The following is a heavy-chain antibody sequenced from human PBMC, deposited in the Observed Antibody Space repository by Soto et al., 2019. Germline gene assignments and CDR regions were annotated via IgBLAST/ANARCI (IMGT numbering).Heavy chain of an antibody. CDR1: GGSFSGYY. CDR3: ARDGFCTSTTCRIGNWFDP. CDR2: VNHRGST. D-gene: IGHD2-2*03. V-gene: IGHV4-34*01. J-gene: IGHJ5*02. Sequence: SETLSLTCAVYGGSFSGYYWSWIRQAPGKGLEWIGGVNHRGSTYNPSLQSLVTMSVDTFKNQFSLKLNSVTAADTAVYYCARDGFCTSTTCRIGNWFDPWGQGTLVTVSS.